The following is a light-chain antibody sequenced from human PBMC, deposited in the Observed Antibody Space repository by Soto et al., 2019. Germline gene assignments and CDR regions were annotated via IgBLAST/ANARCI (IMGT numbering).Light chain of an antibody. V-gene: IGKV1-27*01. J-gene: IGKJ4*01. CDR3: QQYNSYPLT. CDR2: SAS. CDR1: HDINNN. Sequence: DIQMAQSPSSLSASVGDRVTITCRASHDINNNLAWYQQKPGEIPNLLIHSASALQSGVPSRFRGSGSGTHFTLTITSLQPEDFATYYCQQYNSYPLTFGGGTKVEIK.